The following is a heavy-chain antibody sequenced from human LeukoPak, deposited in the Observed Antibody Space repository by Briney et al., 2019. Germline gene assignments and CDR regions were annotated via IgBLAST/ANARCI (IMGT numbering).Heavy chain of an antibody. Sequence: GGSLRLSCAASGFTLSSYSMNWVRQAPGKGLEWVSSISSSSSYIYYADSVKGRFTISRDNAKKTLFLQMNSLRAEDTAVYYCAKDLAPAAYWGQGTLVTVSS. CDR3: AKDLAPAAY. D-gene: IGHD2-2*01. V-gene: IGHV3-21*04. CDR1: GFTLSSYS. J-gene: IGHJ4*02. CDR2: ISSSSSYI.